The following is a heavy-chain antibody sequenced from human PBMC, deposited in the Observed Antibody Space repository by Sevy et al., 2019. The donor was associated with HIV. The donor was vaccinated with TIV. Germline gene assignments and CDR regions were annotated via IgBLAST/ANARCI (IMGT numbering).Heavy chain of an antibody. D-gene: IGHD2-2*01. CDR1: GLTFSSYW. V-gene: IGHV3-74*01. CDR3: VRQRGDTVVLPDVLPDYGMDG. J-gene: IGHJ6*02. Sequence: GGSLRLSCAASGLTFSSYWMHWVRQAPGKGLVWVSRINGDGSSTSYADSVKGRFTISRDNAKNTLYLQMNSLRAEDTAVYYCVRQRGDTVVLPDVLPDYGMDGWGQGTTVTVSS. CDR2: INGDGSST.